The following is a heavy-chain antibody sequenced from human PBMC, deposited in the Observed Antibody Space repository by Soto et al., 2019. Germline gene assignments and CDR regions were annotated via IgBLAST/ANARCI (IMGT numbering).Heavy chain of an antibody. J-gene: IGHJ4*02. D-gene: IGHD4-17*01. Sequence: SETLSLTCTVSGGSISSGGYYWSWIRQHPGKGLEWIGYIYYSGSTYYNPSLKSRVTISVDTSKNQISLKLSSVDAVDTAVYFCATRVPNSPTYYGGFDDWGQGHLVTVSS. CDR3: ATRVPNSPTYYGGFDD. CDR1: GGSISSGGYY. V-gene: IGHV4-31*03. CDR2: IYYSGST.